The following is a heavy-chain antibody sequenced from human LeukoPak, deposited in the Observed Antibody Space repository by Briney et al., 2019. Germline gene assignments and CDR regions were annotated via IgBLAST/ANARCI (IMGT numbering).Heavy chain of an antibody. Sequence: PSETLSLTCTVSGGSIRSYYWSWIRQPPGKGLEWIGCFFFGGSTDYNPSLQSRVTISVDTSKNQLSLRVSSVTAADTAVYYCARPPAIWGQGTLVTVSS. CDR1: GGSIRSYY. V-gene: IGHV4-59*08. D-gene: IGHD2-2*02. J-gene: IGHJ4*02. CDR2: FFFGGST. CDR3: ARPPAI.